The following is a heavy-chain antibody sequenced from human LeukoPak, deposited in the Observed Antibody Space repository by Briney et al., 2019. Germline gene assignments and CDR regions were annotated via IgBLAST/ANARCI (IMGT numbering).Heavy chain of an antibody. CDR2: IYYSGST. D-gene: IGHD6-13*01. J-gene: IGHJ6*02. CDR3: ARLGDQQQLVLTSYYGMDV. V-gene: IGHV4-31*03. CDR1: GGSISSGGYY. Sequence: SETLSLTCTVSGGSISSGGYYWSWFRQHPGKGLEWIGYIYYSGSTYYNPSLKSRVTISVDTSKNQFSLKLSSVTAADTAVYYCARLGDQQQLVLTSYYGMDVWGQGTTVTVSS.